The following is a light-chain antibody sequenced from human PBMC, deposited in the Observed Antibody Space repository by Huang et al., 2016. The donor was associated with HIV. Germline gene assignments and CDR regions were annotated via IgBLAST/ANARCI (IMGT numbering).Light chain of an antibody. Sequence: EIVMTQSPVTLSVSPGERNTLSCRASQSVSSKLAWYQQKPGQAPRLLIYVASPRATGIPARFSGSGSGTEFTLTISSLQSEDFAVYYCQQYDNWPLSFGGGTKVEI. CDR1: QSVSSK. CDR2: VAS. CDR3: QQYDNWPLS. V-gene: IGKV3-15*01. J-gene: IGKJ4*01.